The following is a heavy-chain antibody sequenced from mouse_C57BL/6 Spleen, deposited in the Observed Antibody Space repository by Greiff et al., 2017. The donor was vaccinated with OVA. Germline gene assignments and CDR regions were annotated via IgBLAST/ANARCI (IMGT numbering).Heavy chain of an antibody. CDR3: ARHLYGNGAMDY. Sequence: DVQLQESGGGLVKPGGSLKLSCAASGFTFSSYTMSWVRQTPEKRLEWVATISGGGGNTYYPDSVKGRFTISRDNAKNTLYLQMSSLRSEDTALYYCARHLYGNGAMDYWGQGTSVTVSS. CDR2: ISGGGGNT. J-gene: IGHJ4*01. CDR1: GFTFSSYT. V-gene: IGHV5-9*01. D-gene: IGHD2-1*01.